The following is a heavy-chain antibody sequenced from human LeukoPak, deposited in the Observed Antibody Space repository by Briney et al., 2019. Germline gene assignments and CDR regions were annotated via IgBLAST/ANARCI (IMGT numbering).Heavy chain of an antibody. V-gene: IGHV3-64D*06. CDR2: VDASGRTT. D-gene: IGHD5-24*01. Sequence: PGGSLRLSCSASGFTVTHYAMHWVRQAPGKGLEYVPAVDASGRTTYYADSVKGRFTISRDDSKNTLYLHMSSLRPEDTAIYYCYCRDDLPAWGQGTLVTISS. J-gene: IGHJ5*02. CDR1: GFTVTHYA. CDR3: YCRDDLPA.